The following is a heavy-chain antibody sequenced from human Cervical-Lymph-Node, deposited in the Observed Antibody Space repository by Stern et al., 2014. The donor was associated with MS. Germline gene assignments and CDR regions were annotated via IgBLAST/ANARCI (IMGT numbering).Heavy chain of an antibody. CDR1: GGSISSSGYY. CDR3: ATTRWDLFTWNWFDP. CDR2: IHDSGST. Sequence: VQLVESGPGLVKPSQTLSLTCTVSGGSISSSGYYWSWIRQPADKGLEWIGRIHDSGSTYYNPSLKRRVTISMDTANNQLSLKLTSVTAADTAVYYCATTRWDLFTWNWFDPWGQGTLGTVSS. V-gene: IGHV4-61*02. D-gene: IGHD1-26*01. J-gene: IGHJ5*02.